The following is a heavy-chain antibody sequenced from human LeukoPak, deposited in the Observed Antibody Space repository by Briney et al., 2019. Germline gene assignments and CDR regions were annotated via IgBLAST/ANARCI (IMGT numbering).Heavy chain of an antibody. CDR2: IYHSGST. V-gene: IGHV4-38-2*02. CDR3: ARCNGYNPSDY. D-gene: IGHD5-24*01. Sequence: PSETLSLTCTVSGYSTSSGYYWGWIRQPPGKGLEWIGSIYHSGSTYYNPSLKSRVTISVDTSKNQFSLKLSSVTAADTAVYYCARCNGYNPSDYWGQGTLVTVSS. J-gene: IGHJ4*02. CDR1: GYSTSSGYY.